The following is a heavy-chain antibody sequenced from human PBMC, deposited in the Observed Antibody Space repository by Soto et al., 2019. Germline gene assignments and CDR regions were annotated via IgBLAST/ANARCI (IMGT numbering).Heavy chain of an antibody. J-gene: IGHJ5*02. CDR1: GFTFSSYV. V-gene: IGHV3-30-3*01. D-gene: IGHD2-21*01. CDR2: ISYDGSNK. Sequence: QVQLVESGGGVVQPGRSLRLSCAASGFTFSSYVMHWVRQAPGKGLEWVAVISYDGSNKYYADSVKGRFTISRDNSKNTLYLQMNSLRAEDTAVYYCAREVMAGMTNWFDPWGQGTLVTVSS. CDR3: AREVMAGMTNWFDP.